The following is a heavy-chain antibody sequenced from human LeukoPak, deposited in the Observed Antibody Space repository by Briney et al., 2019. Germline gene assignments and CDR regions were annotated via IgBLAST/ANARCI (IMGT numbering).Heavy chain of an antibody. D-gene: IGHD2-8*01. CDR1: GGSISSSY. V-gene: IGHV4-59*08. CDR3: ARHECTNGVCYTLAFDI. Sequence: TSETLSLTCTVSGGSISSSYWSWIRQPPGKGLEWIGYIYYSRSTNYNPSLRSRVTISVDTSRNQFSLKLPSVTATDTAVYYCARHECTNGVCYTLAFDIWGRGTMVTVSS. J-gene: IGHJ3*02. CDR2: IYYSRST.